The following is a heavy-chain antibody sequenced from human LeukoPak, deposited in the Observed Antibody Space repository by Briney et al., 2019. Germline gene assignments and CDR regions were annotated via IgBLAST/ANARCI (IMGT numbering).Heavy chain of an antibody. CDR2: INSDGSST. D-gene: IGHD1-20*01. CDR1: GFTFSTYW. J-gene: IGHJ4*02. Sequence: PGGSLRLSCAASGFTFSTYWMHWVRQAPGKGLVWVSRINSDGSSTSYADSVKGRFTISRDNAKNSLFLQMNSLRAEDTAVYYCARTHGTLTGTGFDYWGQGTLVTVSS. V-gene: IGHV3-74*01. CDR3: ARTHGTLTGTGFDY.